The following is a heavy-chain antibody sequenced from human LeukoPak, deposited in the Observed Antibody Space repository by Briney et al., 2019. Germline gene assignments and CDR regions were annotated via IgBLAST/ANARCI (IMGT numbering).Heavy chain of an antibody. D-gene: IGHD2-2*01. Sequence: AVKVSCNASGGTFSNYVLSWVRQAPGQGLERMGGIIPIIGTANYAQKFEGRVKITLDESTSTAYLEVSTLRSEDTALYYCATSSDAMTSTTFDIWGQGTMVSVSS. CDR3: ATSSDAMTSTTFDI. J-gene: IGHJ3*02. V-gene: IGHV1-69*01. CDR2: IIPIIGTA. CDR1: GGTFSNYV.